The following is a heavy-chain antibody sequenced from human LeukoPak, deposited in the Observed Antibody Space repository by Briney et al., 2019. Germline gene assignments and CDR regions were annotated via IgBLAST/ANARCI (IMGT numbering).Heavy chain of an antibody. J-gene: IGHJ4*02. CDR3: ARGLLVRGVSHPNFDY. V-gene: IGHV3-66*01. CDR1: GFTVRSNY. CDR2: IYSGGST. D-gene: IGHD3-10*01. Sequence: GGSLRLSCAASGFTVRSNYMSWLRQAPGKGLEWVSVIYSGGSTYYADSVKGRFTISRDKSKNTLYLQMNSLRAEDTAVYYCARGLLVRGVSHPNFDYWGQGTLVTVSS.